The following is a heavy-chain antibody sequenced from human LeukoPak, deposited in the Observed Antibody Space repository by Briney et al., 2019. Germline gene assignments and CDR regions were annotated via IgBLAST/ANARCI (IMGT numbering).Heavy chain of an antibody. V-gene: IGHV4-38-2*02. Sequence: SETLSLTCTVSGYSISSGYYWGWIRQPPGKGLEWIGSIYHSGSTYYNPSLKSRVTISVDTSKNQFSLKLSSVTAADTAVYYCARANWNYARRHFDYWGQGTLVTVSS. J-gene: IGHJ4*02. D-gene: IGHD1-7*01. CDR2: IYHSGST. CDR3: ARANWNYARRHFDY. CDR1: GYSISSGYY.